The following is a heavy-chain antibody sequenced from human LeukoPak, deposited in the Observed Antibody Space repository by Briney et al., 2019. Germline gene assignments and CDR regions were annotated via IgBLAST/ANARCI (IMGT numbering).Heavy chain of an antibody. J-gene: IGHJ4*02. V-gene: IGHV4-30-2*01. CDR3: ARAVPPTQMYSSSWYEDY. D-gene: IGHD6-13*01. CDR1: GGSVSSGSYY. Sequence: SETLSLTCTVSGGSVSSGSYYWSWIRQPPGKGLEWIGYIYHSGSTYYNPSLKSRVTISVDRSKNQFSLKLSSVTAADTAVYYCARAVPPTQMYSSSWYEDYWGQGTLVTVSS. CDR2: IYHSGST.